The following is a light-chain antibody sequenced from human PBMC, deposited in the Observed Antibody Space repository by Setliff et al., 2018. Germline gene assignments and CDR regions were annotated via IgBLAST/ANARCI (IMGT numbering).Light chain of an antibody. CDR2: EVS. CDR1: QTIGWY. CDR3: QEYSNHLRLT. J-gene: IGKJ4*01. V-gene: IGKV1-5*03. Sequence: DIQMTQSPSTLSASVGDRVTITCRASQTIGWYLAWYQQKPGKAPTLLIYEVSTLETGVPSRFSGGGSGTEFTLTISSLQPDDSATYYCQEYSNHLRLTFGGGTKV.